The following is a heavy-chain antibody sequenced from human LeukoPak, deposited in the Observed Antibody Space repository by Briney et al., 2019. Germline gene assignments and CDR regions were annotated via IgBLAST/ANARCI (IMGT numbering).Heavy chain of an antibody. D-gene: IGHD4-17*01. J-gene: IGHJ6*04. Sequence: ASLKVSCKASVYTFSSPVISSGPHAPCSWPGLLCCICAFIGYSYYARKLRGPVTLSTDTSPSPAYMALRSLRSDDSAVYYCARVIHDYGDYDQVLFWMDVWGKGTTVTVSS. CDR1: VYTFSSPV. V-gene: IGHV1-18*01. CDR3: ARVIHDYGDYDQVLFWMDV. CDR2: ICAFIGYS.